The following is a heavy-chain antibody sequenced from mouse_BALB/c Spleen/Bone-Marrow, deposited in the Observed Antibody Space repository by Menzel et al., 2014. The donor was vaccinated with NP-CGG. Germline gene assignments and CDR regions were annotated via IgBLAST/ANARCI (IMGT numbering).Heavy chain of an antibody. D-gene: IGHD4-1*01. CDR1: GFTFSDYY. Sequence: EVKLVESGGGLVQPGASLKLSCATSGFTFSDYYMHWVRQSPGKRLEWVAYITKGGGSTYYPYIVKGRFTISRDNAKNTLYLQMSRLKSEDTAMYYCARQLAYAMDYWGQGTSVTVSS. V-gene: IGHV5-12*02. CDR3: ARQLAYAMDY. CDR2: ITKGGGST. J-gene: IGHJ4*01.